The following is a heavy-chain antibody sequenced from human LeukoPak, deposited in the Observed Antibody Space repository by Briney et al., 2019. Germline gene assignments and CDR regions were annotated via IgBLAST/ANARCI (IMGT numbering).Heavy chain of an antibody. Sequence: SETLSLTCAVYGGSFSGYYWSWIRQHPGKGLEWIGYIYYSGSTYYNPSLKSRVTISVDTSKNQFSLKLSSVTAADTAVYYCARDRINYYFDYWGQGTLVTVSS. CDR1: GGSFSGYY. CDR2: IYYSGST. D-gene: IGHD1-20*01. J-gene: IGHJ4*02. V-gene: IGHV4-31*11. CDR3: ARDRINYYFDY.